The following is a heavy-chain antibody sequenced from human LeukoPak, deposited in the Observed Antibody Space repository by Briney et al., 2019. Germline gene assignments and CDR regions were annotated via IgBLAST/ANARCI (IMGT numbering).Heavy chain of an antibody. CDR2: IYYSGST. Sequence: SETLSLTCTVSGGSISSSSYYWGWIRQPPGKGLEWIGSIYYSGSTYYNPSLKSRVTISVDTSKNQFSLKLSSVTAADTAVYYCARGRVSSSTWYSTYYYFFYMDFWGKGTTVTVSS. V-gene: IGHV4-39*01. J-gene: IGHJ6*03. D-gene: IGHD4-11*01. CDR3: ARGRVSSSTWYSTYYYFFYMDF. CDR1: GGSISSSSYY.